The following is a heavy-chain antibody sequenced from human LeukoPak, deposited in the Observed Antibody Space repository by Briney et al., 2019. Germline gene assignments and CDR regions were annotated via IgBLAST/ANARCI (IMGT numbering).Heavy chain of an antibody. CDR3: ARARGYSYGLDY. CDR1: GFTFSSYG. Sequence: GGSLRLSCAASGFTFSSYGMHWVRQAPGKGLEWVSYISSSSNTIYYADSVKGRFTISRDNVKNSLFLQMNSLRAEDTAVYYCARARGYSYGLDYWGQGTLVTVSS. J-gene: IGHJ4*02. CDR2: ISSSSNTI. D-gene: IGHD5-18*01. V-gene: IGHV3-48*01.